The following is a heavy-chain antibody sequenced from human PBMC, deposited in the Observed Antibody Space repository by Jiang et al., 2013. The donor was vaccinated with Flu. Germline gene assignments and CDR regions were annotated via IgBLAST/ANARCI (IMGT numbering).Heavy chain of an antibody. CDR1: GGSISSYY. CDR3: ARDSTVGYGDDNWFDP. Sequence: PGLVKPSETLSLTCTVSGGSISSYYWSWIRQPAGKGLEWIGRIYTSGSTNYNPSLKSRVTMSVDTSKNQFSLKLSSVTAADTAVYYCARDSTVGYGDDNWFDPWGQGTLVTVSS. V-gene: IGHV4-4*07. D-gene: IGHD4-17*01. J-gene: IGHJ5*02. CDR2: IYTSGST.